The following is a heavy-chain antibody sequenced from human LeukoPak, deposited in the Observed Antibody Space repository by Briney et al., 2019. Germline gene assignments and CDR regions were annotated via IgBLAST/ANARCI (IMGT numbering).Heavy chain of an antibody. CDR1: GFTFSVYY. Sequence: GGSLRLTCAASGFTFSVYYMFWVRQAPGKGLVWVSNISPDATNSKYADFVEGRFTISRDNAKNTLYLQLNSLRVEDAAVYYCATGYRSAYSWDSWGQGTLVTVSS. D-gene: IGHD5-12*01. V-gene: IGHV3-74*03. J-gene: IGHJ4*02. CDR3: ATGYRSAYSWDS. CDR2: ISPDATNS.